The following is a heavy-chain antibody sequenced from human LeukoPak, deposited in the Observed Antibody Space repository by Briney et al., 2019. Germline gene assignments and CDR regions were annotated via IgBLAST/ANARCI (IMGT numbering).Heavy chain of an antibody. D-gene: IGHD3-22*01. CDR2: ISGYNGNT. V-gene: IGHV1-18*01. J-gene: IGHJ6*02. Sequence: ASVKVSCKASGYTLTSYGTSWVRQAPGEGLEWMGWISGYNGNTNYAQKLQGRVTMTTDTSTSTAYMELRSLRAEDTAVYYCARDPPYYYDSSGSSYYYYGMDVWGQGTTVTVSS. CDR1: GYTLTSYG. CDR3: ARDPPYYYDSSGSSYYYYGMDV.